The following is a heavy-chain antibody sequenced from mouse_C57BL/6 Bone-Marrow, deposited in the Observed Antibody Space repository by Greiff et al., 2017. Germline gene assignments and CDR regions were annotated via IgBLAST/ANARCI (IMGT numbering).Heavy chain of an antibody. J-gene: IGHJ2*01. CDR1: GFTFSSYA. CDR2: ISVGGSYT. D-gene: IGHD2-12*01. CDR3: ARLRRPRSYFDY. Sequence: EVQRVESGGGLVKPGGSLKLSCAASGFTFSSYAMSWVRQTPEKRLEWVATISVGGSYTYYPDNVKGRFTISRDNAKNNLYLQMSHLKSEDTAMYYCARLRRPRSYFDYWGQGTTLTVSS. V-gene: IGHV5-4*01.